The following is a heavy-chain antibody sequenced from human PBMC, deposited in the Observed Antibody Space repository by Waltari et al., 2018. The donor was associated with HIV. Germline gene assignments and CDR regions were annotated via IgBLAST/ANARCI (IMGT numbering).Heavy chain of an antibody. Sequence: EVQLVESGGGLIQPGGSLRLSCAASGFTVSSNSMSWFRQAPGKGLEWVSVIYSGGSTYYADSVKGRFTISRDNSKNTLYLQMNSLRAEDTAVYYCASRTPLEAFDIWGQGTMVTVSS. V-gene: IGHV3-53*01. J-gene: IGHJ3*02. CDR1: GFTVSSNS. CDR3: ASRTPLEAFDI. D-gene: IGHD1-1*01. CDR2: IYSGGST.